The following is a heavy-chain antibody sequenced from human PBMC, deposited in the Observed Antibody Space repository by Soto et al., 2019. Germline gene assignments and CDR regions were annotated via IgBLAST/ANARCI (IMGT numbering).Heavy chain of an antibody. Sequence: PSETLSLTCTVSGGSISSSSYYWGWIRQPPGEGLEWIGSIYYSGSTYYNPSLKSRVTISVDTSKNQFSLKLSSVTAADTAVYYCARHQGNYYDSSGYYPPENNWFDPWGQGTLVTVSS. CDR2: IYYSGST. D-gene: IGHD3-22*01. CDR1: GGSISSSSYY. V-gene: IGHV4-39*01. J-gene: IGHJ5*02. CDR3: ARHQGNYYDSSGYYPPENNWFDP.